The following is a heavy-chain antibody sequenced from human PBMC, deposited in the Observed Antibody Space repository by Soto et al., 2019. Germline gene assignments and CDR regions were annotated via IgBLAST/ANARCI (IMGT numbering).Heavy chain of an antibody. J-gene: IGHJ6*02. V-gene: IGHV3-66*01. CDR3: ARNRAMSCVFWSAYSLYGIDV. CDR2: IYSGGST. CDR1: GFTVSSNY. D-gene: IGHD3-3*01. Sequence: GGSLRLSCAASGFTVSSNYMSWVRQAPGKGLEWVSVIYSGGSTYYADSVKGRFTISRDNSKNTLYLQMNSLRAEDTAVLYCARNRAMSCVFWSAYSLYGIDVWGQGTPVTVSS.